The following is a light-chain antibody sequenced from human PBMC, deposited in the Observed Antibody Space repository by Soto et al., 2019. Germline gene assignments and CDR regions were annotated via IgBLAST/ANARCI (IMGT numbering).Light chain of an antibody. CDR2: AAS. V-gene: IGKV1-39*01. J-gene: IGKJ5*01. CDR1: QSIISY. CDR3: QQGYSTPIT. Sequence: IQLTQSKSSLSASVGDSVPFTSRASQSIISYLHWYQQKPGKDPKRLIYAASRLQGGVPLRFSGSGSGTDFTLTISSLQPEDFATYDCQQGYSTPITFGQETRLE.